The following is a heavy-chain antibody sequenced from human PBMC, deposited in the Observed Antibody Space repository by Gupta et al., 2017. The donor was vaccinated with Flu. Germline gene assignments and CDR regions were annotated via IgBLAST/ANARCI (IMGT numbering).Heavy chain of an antibody. CDR3: ARVVSGQDDGFDI. D-gene: IGHD6-6*01. CDR2: ISHIGNT. CDR1: DGSIPNYF. J-gene: IGHJ3*02. V-gene: IGHV4-59*01. Sequence: QVQLQESGPGWVKPSETLSLTCNVSDGSIPNYFWSWIRQPPGKGLEWLGYISHIGNTMYNPSLESRITMSVDASRNQFSLRLNSVTTADTALYYCARVVSGQDDGFDIWGQGTVVTVSS.